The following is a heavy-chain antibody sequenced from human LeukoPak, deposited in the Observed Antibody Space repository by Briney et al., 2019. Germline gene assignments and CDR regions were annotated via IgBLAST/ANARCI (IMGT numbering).Heavy chain of an antibody. V-gene: IGHV1-69*05. Sequence: SVKVSCKASGGTFGSYAISWVRQAPGQGLEWMGRIIPIFGTANYAQKFQGRVTITTDESTSTAYMELSSLRSEDTAVYYCAREGRLGPYNWFDPWGQGTLVTVSS. CDR2: IIPIFGTA. CDR1: GGTFGSYA. CDR3: AREGRLGPYNWFDP. J-gene: IGHJ5*02. D-gene: IGHD7-27*01.